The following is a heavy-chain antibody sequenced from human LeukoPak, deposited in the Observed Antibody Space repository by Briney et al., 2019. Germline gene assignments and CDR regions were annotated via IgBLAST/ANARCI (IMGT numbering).Heavy chain of an antibody. CDR2: ISYDGSNK. CDR3: ANGYGSGWYVFDY. CDR1: GFTFSSYG. J-gene: IGHJ4*02. D-gene: IGHD6-19*01. V-gene: IGHV3-30*18. Sequence: GGSLRLSCAASGFTFSSYGMHWVRQAPGKGLEWVAVISYDGSNKYYADSVKGRFTISRDNSKNTLYLQMNSLRAEDTAVYYCANGYGSGWYVFDYWGQGTLVTVSS.